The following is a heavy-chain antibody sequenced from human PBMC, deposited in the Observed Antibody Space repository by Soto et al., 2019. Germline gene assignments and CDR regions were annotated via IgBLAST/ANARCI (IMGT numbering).Heavy chain of an antibody. CDR2: ISADSGDT. Sequence: ASVKVSCKASGYTFTSYYMHWVRQAPGQGLEWMGWISADSGDTNYAQKLQGRVTMTTDTSTSTAYMELRSLRSDDTAVYYCARDLIRTTVQPNNWIDPWGQGTLVTVSS. V-gene: IGHV1-18*04. D-gene: IGHD4-4*01. CDR1: GYTFTSYY. CDR3: ARDLIRTTVQPNNWIDP. J-gene: IGHJ5*02.